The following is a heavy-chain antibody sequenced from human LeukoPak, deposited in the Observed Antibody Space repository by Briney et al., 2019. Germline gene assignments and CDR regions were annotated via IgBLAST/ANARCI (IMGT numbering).Heavy chain of an antibody. V-gene: IGHV3-23*01. CDR1: GFTFSSYA. CDR2: ISGSGGST. D-gene: IGHD3-22*01. CDR3: AKPTRHYYDSSGPYGAFDI. Sequence: GESLRLSCAASGFTFSSYAMSWVRQAPEKGLEWVSAISGSGGSTYYADSVKGRFTISRDNSKNTLYLQMNSLRAEDTAVYYCAKPTRHYYDSSGPYGAFDIWGQGTMVTVSS. J-gene: IGHJ3*02.